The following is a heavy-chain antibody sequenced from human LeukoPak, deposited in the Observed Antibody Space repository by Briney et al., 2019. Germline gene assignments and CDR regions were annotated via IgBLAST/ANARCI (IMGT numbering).Heavy chain of an antibody. CDR2: IYHSGST. J-gene: IGHJ4*02. CDR1: GGSISSGGYS. Sequence: PSETLSLTCAVSGGSISSGGYSWSWIRQPPGKGLEWIGYIYHSGSTYYNPSLKSRVTISVDRSKNQFSLKLSSVTAADTAVYYCAKKDGPAASTADYWGQGTLVTVSS. D-gene: IGHD2-2*01. CDR3: AKKDGPAASTADY. V-gene: IGHV4-30-2*01.